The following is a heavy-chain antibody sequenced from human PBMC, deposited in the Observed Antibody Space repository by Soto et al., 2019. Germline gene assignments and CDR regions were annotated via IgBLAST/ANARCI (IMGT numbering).Heavy chain of an antibody. CDR1: GGSSSRYY. J-gene: IGHJ5*02. D-gene: IGHD6-19*01. CDR3: AFRGSVAGPDNWFDP. Sequence: SETLSLTCTVSGGSSSRYYWSWIRQPPGKGLEWIGYIYYSGSTNYNPSLKSRVTISVDTSKNQFSLKLSSVTAADTAVYYCAFRGSVAGPDNWFDPWGQGTLVTVSS. CDR2: IYYSGST. V-gene: IGHV4-59*12.